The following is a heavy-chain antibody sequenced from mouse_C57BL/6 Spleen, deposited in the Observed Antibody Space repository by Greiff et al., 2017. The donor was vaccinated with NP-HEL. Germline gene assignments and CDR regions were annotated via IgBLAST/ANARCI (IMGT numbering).Heavy chain of an antibody. CDR3: TRIYYGSSPYYFDY. V-gene: IGHV2-9-1*01. J-gene: IGHJ2*01. CDR1: GFSLTSYA. Sequence: QVQLKESGPGLVAPSQSLSITCTVSGFSLTSYAISWVRQPPGKGLEWLGVIWTGGGTNYNSALKSRLSISKDNSKSQVFLKMNSLQTDDTARYYCTRIYYGSSPYYFDYWGQGTTLTVSS. D-gene: IGHD1-1*01. CDR2: IWTGGGT.